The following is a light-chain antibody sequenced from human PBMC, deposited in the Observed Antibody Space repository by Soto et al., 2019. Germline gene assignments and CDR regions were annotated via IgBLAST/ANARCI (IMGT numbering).Light chain of an antibody. CDR1: QSISSY. V-gene: IGKV1-39*01. Sequence: DIQMTQSPSSLSASVGDRVTITCRASQSISSYLNWYQQKPGKAPKLLIYGASTLQSGVPSRFSGSGSGTDFTLTISSLQPEDFATYYCQQSYSTLYTFGQGTKLEIK. J-gene: IGKJ2*01. CDR3: QQSYSTLYT. CDR2: GAS.